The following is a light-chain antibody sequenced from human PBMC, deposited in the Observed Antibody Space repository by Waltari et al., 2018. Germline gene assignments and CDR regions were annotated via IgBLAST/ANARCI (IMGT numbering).Light chain of an antibody. CDR3: QLHTKSPPMYI. Sequence: FVLTQSPATLSLSPGERATLSCRASQSVGSSLVWYQQKPGQSPRLPIYDSSNRATGIPARFSGSGSGTDFSLTISTLEPEDFAVYYCQLHTKSPPMYIFGQGTKLEIQ. J-gene: IGKJ2*01. CDR1: QSVGSS. V-gene: IGKV3-11*01. CDR2: DSS.